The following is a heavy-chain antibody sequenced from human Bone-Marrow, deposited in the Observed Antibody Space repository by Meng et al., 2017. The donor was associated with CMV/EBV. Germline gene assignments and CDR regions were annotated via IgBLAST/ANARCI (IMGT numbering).Heavy chain of an antibody. Sequence: GGSLRLSCAASGFTFNTYSMNWVRQAPGKGLEWVSSISSRSCYIYYADSVKGRFTISRDNGKNPMYLQMNSLRAEDTAVYYCAREPSRGMDVWGQGTTVTVSS. J-gene: IGHJ6*02. V-gene: IGHV3-21*01. CDR2: ISSRSCYI. CDR1: GFTFNTYS. CDR3: AREPSRGMDV.